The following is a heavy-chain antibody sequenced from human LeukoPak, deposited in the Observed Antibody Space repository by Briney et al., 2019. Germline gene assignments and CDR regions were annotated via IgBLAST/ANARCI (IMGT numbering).Heavy chain of an antibody. V-gene: IGHV3-15*01. Sequence: GGSLSLSCAASGFTFSNAWMSWVRQAPGKGLEWVGRIKSKTDGGTTDYAAPVKGRFTISRDDSKNTLYLQMNSLKTEDTAVYYCTRAHCSSTSCSNYYYYYGMDVWGKGTTVTVSS. CDR1: GFTFSNAW. J-gene: IGHJ6*04. D-gene: IGHD2-2*01. CDR2: IKSKTDGGTT. CDR3: TRAHCSSTSCSNYYYYYGMDV.